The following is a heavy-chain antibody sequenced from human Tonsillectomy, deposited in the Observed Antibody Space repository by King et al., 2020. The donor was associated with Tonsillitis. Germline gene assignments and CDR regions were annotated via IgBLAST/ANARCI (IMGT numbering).Heavy chain of an antibody. CDR2: ISYDGSNK. D-gene: IGHD3-3*01. Sequence: VQLVESGGGVVQPGRSLRLSCAASGFTFSSYAMHWVRQAPGKGLEWVAVISYDGSNKYYADSVKGRFTISRDNSKNTLYLQMNSLRAEDTAVYYCARDREYDFWSGYSLRGISWFDPWGQGTLVTVSS. J-gene: IGHJ5*02. CDR1: GFTFSSYA. V-gene: IGHV3-30*04. CDR3: ARDREYDFWSGYSLRGISWFDP.